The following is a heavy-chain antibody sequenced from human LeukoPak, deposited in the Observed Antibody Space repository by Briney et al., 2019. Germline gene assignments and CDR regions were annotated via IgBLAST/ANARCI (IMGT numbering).Heavy chain of an antibody. CDR3: ARELSSGWCYDY. CDR1: GYTFTSYG. J-gene: IGHJ4*02. D-gene: IGHD6-19*01. V-gene: IGHV1-18*01. CDR2: ISAYNGNT. Sequence: ASVKVSCKASGYTFTSYGISWVRQAPGQGLEWMGWISAYNGNTNYAQKLQGRVTMTTDTSTSTAYTELRSLRSDDTAVYYCARELSSGWCYDYWGQGTLVTVSS.